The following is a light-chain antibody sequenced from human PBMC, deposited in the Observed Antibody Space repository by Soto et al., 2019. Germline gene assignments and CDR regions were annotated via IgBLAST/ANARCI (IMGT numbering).Light chain of an antibody. V-gene: IGKV3-11*01. Sequence: EIVLTQSPATLSLSPGERATLSCRASQSVSSDLAWSQQNPGQDPRLLIYDASNRATGIQASFSGSGSETDFTVAISSLEREDVAVLYCQQRSNWPPLTFGGGTKVEIK. CDR2: DAS. J-gene: IGKJ4*01. CDR1: QSVSSD. CDR3: QQRSNWPPLT.